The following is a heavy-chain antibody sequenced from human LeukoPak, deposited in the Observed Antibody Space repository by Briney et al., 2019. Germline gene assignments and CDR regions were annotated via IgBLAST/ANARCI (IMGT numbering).Heavy chain of an antibody. J-gene: IGHJ4*02. D-gene: IGHD5-18*01. CDR1: GGSISSSSYY. CDR2: IYYSGST. V-gene: IGHV4-39*01. CDR3: ASFDTAMVYFDY. Sequence: SETLSLTCTVSGGSISSSSYYWGWIRQPPGKGLEWIGSIYYSGSTYYNPSLKSRVTISVDTSKNQFSLKLSSVTAADTAVYYCASFDTAMVYFDYWGQGTLVTVSS.